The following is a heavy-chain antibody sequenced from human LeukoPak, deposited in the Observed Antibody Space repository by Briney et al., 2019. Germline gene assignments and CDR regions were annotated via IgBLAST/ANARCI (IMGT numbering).Heavy chain of an antibody. CDR3: ARRRDGGFDY. Sequence: GGSLRLSCAASGFTFSNDWMSWVRQAPGEGLEWVANIKQDGSEKYYVDSVKGRFTISRDNAKNSLYLQMNSLRAEDTAVYYCARRRDGGFDYWGQGTLVTVSS. V-gene: IGHV3-7*01. CDR2: IKQDGSEK. CDR1: GFTFSNDW. D-gene: IGHD5-24*01. J-gene: IGHJ4*02.